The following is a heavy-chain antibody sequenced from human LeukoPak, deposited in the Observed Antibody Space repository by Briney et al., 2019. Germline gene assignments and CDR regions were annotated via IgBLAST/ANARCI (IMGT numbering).Heavy chain of an antibody. J-gene: IGHJ6*02. D-gene: IGHD2-15*01. Sequence: GRSLRLSCAASGFTFSSYGMHWVRQAPGKGLEWVAVISYDGSNKYYADSVKGRFTISRDNSKNTLYLQMNSLRAEDTAVYYCARPRGYCSGGSCSYYYYYGMDVWGQGTTVTVSS. CDR1: GFTFSSYG. CDR2: ISYDGSNK. CDR3: ARPRGYCSGGSCSYYYYYGMDV. V-gene: IGHV3-30*03.